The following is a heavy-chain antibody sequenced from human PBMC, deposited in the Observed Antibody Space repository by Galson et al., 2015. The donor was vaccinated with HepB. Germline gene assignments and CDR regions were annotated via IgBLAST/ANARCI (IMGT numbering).Heavy chain of an antibody. D-gene: IGHD3-3*01. CDR3: VKDGPGVRYDFWSGYFDP. V-gene: IGHV3-64D*06. J-gene: IGHJ5*02. CDR2: ISSNGGST. CDR1: GFTFSSYA. Sequence: SLRLSCATSGFTFSSYAMHWVRQAPGKGLEYVSAISSNGGSTYYADFVKGRFTISRDNSKNTLYLQMSSLRAEDTAVYYCVKDGPGVRYDFWSGYFDPWGQGTLVTVSS.